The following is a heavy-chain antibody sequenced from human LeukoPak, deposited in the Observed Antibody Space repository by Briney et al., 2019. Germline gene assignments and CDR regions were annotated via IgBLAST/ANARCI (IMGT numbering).Heavy chain of an antibody. CDR2: ISGSGGST. J-gene: IGHJ4*02. CDR1: GFTFSSYA. V-gene: IGHV3-23*01. Sequence: AGGPLRLSCAASGFTFSSYAMSWVRQAPGKGLEWVSAISGSGGSTYYADSVKGRFTISRDNSKNTLYLQMNSLRAEDTAVYYCAKMYYYDSSGYQFDYWGQGTLVTVSS. D-gene: IGHD3-22*01. CDR3: AKMYYYDSSGYQFDY.